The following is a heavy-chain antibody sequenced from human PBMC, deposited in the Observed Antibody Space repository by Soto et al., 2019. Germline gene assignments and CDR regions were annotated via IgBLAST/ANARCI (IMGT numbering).Heavy chain of an antibody. V-gene: IGHV3-48*01. CDR2: ISSSSSTI. CDR3: ARVGSYRDSSSWFLDYYGMDV. J-gene: IGHJ6*02. CDR1: GFTFSSYS. Sequence: TGGSLRLSCAASGFTFSSYSMNWVRQAPGKGLEWVSYISSSSSTIYYADSVKGRFTISRDNAKNSLYLQMNSLRAEDTAVYYCARVGSYRDSSSWFLDYYGMDVWGQGTTVTVSS. D-gene: IGHD6-13*01.